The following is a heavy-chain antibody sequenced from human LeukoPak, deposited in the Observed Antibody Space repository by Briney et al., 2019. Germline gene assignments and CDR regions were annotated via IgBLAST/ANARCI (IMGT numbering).Heavy chain of an antibody. CDR1: GGTFSSYA. CDR2: IIPILGIA. V-gene: IGHV1-69*04. CDR3: ARDLGQWFGELSATGWFDP. Sequence: GASVKVSCKASGGTFSSYAISWVRQAPGQGLEWMGRIIPILGIANYAQKLQGRVTMTTDTSTSTAYMELRSLRSDDTAVYYCARDLGQWFGELSATGWFDPWGQGTLVTVSS. D-gene: IGHD3-10*01. J-gene: IGHJ5*02.